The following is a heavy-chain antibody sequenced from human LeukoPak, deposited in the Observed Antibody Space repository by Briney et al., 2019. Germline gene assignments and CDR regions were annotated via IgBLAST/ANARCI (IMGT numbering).Heavy chain of an antibody. CDR3: AAEPRTGYSTTWYDAPDY. CDR1: GFTFSSYW. V-gene: IGHV3-74*01. D-gene: IGHD6-13*01. CDR2: INSDGSGT. Sequence: GGSLRLSCAASGFTFSSYWMHWVRQAPGKGRGWVSRINSDGSGTSYADSGKGRFTISRDNAKNTLNLQMNSLRAEDTAVYYCAAEPRTGYSTTWYDAPDYWGQGTLVTVSS. J-gene: IGHJ4*02.